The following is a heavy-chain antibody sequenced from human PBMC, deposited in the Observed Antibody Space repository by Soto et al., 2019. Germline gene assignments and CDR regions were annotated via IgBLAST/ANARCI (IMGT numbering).Heavy chain of an antibody. J-gene: IGHJ4*02. CDR2: ISNSGGHT. CDR3: AKGYHNYGGYSDY. Sequence: GGSLRLSCAASGFTFSTYAMSWVRQAPGKGLEWVSTISNSGGHTYYADSVKGRFTISRDNSKSTLNLQMHSLRAEDTAIYYCAKGYHNYGGYSDYWGQGTLVTVSS. V-gene: IGHV3-23*01. D-gene: IGHD4-17*01. CDR1: GFTFSTYA.